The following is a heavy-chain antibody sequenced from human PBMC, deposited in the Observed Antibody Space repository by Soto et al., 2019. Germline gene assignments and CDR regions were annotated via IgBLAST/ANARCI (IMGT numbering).Heavy chain of an antibody. Sequence: VQLVQSGAEVKKPGSSVKVSCKASGGTFSSYAMSWVRQAPGKGPEWVSGISASGGSTSYADSVKGRFTISRDNSKNKLYLQMNSLRADDTAVYHCAKGQNSGTYRLYFDYWGQGALGTVSS. CDR3: AKGQNSGTYRLYFDY. CDR1: GGTFSSYA. CDR2: ISASGGST. V-gene: IGHV3-23*04. D-gene: IGHD1-26*01. J-gene: IGHJ4*02.